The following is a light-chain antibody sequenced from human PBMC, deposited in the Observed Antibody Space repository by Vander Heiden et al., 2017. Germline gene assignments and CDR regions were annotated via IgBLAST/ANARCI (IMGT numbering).Light chain of an antibody. CDR2: EVS. CDR1: SSDVGGYNY. J-gene: IGLJ2*01. Sequence: QSALPQPPSASGSPGQSVTISCTGTSSDVGGYNYVSWYQQHPGNAPKLVIYEVSKRPSGGPDRFSGSKSGNTASLTVSGLQAEDEADYYCSSDAGSNNLVFGGGTKLTVL. V-gene: IGLV2-8*01. CDR3: SSDAGSNNLV.